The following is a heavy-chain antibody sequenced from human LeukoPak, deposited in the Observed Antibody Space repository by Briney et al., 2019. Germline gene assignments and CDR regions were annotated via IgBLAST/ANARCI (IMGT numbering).Heavy chain of an antibody. J-gene: IGHJ6*02. V-gene: IGHV4-31*03. D-gene: IGHD2-2*01. CDR2: INYSGST. Sequence: SETLSLTCTVSGGSISSGGYYWSWIRQHPGKGLEWIGYINYSGSTYYSPSLKSRVTISVDTSKNQFSLKLSSVTAADTAVYYCARDRVVVVPAASAQYYYGMDVWGQGATITVSS. CDR3: ARDRVVVVPAASAQYYYGMDV. CDR1: GGSISSGGYY.